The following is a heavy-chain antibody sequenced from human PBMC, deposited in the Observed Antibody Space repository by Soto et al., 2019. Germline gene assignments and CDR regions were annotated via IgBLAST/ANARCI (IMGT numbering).Heavy chain of an antibody. CDR2: IYYSGST. CDR3: ARVSNWNDYDFDY. V-gene: IGHV4-59*01. CDR1: GGSISSYY. Sequence: SETLSLTCTVSGGSISSYYWSWIRQPPGKGLEWIGYIYYSGSTNYNPSLKSRVTISVDTSKNQFSLKLSSVTAADTAVYYCARVSNWNDYDFDYWGQGTLVTVSS. D-gene: IGHD1-1*01. J-gene: IGHJ4*02.